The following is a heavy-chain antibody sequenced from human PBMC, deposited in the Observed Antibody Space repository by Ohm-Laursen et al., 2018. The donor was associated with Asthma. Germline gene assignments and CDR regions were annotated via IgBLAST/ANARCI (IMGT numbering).Heavy chain of an antibody. V-gene: IGHV3-74*01. Sequence: SLRLSCTASGFTFTSYWMHWVRQVPGKGLVWVSRINSDGGSTAYADSVKGRFTISRDNAKNTLDLQMNSLSAEDTAVYYCTRGATYRMDYWGQGTLVTVSS. CDR2: INSDGGST. D-gene: IGHD3-16*02. J-gene: IGHJ4*02. CDR1: GFTFTSYW. CDR3: TRGATYRMDY.